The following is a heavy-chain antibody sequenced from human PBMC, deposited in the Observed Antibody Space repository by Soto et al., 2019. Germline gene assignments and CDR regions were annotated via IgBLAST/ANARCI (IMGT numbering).Heavy chain of an antibody. V-gene: IGHV3-15*01. Sequence: GGSLRLSCAASGFTFSNAWMSWVRQAPGKGLEWVGRIKSKTDGGTTDYAAPVKGRFTISRDDSKHTLYLQMNSLTTEDTAVYYWCTHYVWGSYRYDYYGMDVWGQGTTVTVSS. D-gene: IGHD3-16*02. CDR3: CTHYVWGSYRYDYYGMDV. CDR2: IKSKTDGGTT. CDR1: GFTFSNAW. J-gene: IGHJ6*02.